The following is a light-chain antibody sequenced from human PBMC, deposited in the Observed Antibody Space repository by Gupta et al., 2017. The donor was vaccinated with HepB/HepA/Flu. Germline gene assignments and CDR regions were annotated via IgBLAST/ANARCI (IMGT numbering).Light chain of an antibody. CDR3: FKGTQWPS. Sequence: GMFPQPPLSLPVTLGRPASISCRSNQSLVYSDRDTYLSWIQQRAGQSPRLLIYKFSRRDSGVPDIIGSSGSGAYITLMSSRVADDDVGVYYCFKGTQWPSFGRGTKVEIE. V-gene: IGKV2-30*01. CDR2: KFS. CDR1: QSLVYSDRDTY. J-gene: IGKJ1*01.